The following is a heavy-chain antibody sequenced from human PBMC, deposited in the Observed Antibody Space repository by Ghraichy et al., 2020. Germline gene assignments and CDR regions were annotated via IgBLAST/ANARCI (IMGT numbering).Heavy chain of an antibody. J-gene: IGHJ4*02. D-gene: IGHD2-2*01. CDR3: AGHVMPRTSFDY. V-gene: IGHV4-59*08. CDR2: IYYSGST. Sequence: SETLSLTCTVSGGSISSDYWSWIRQPPGKGLEWIGYIYYSGSTNYNPSLKSRVTTSVDTSKNQFSLKLSSVTAADTVVYYCAGHVMPRTSFDYWGQGTLVTVSS. CDR1: GGSISSDY.